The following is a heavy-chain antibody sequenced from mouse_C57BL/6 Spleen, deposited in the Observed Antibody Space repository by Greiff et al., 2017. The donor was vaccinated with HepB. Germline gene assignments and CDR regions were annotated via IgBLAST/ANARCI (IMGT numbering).Heavy chain of an antibody. CDR3: ARDKGDSPFDY. CDR1: GFTFSSYA. J-gene: IGHJ2*01. D-gene: IGHD2-12*01. CDR2: ISDGGSYT. Sequence: DVKLEESGGGLVKPGGSLKLSCAASGFTFSSYAMSWVRQTPEKRLEWVATISDGGSYTYYPDNVKGRFTISRDNAKNNLYLQMSHLKSEDTAMYYCARDKGDSPFDYWGQGTTLTVSS. V-gene: IGHV5-4*01.